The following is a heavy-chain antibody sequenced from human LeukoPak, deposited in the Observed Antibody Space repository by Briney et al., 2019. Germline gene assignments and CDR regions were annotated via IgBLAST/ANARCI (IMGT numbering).Heavy chain of an antibody. D-gene: IGHD3-22*01. CDR3: AIPRWEGGYYDSSDQFDY. V-gene: IGHV4-4*07. Sequence: SETLSLTCTVSGGSISSYYWSWIRQPAGKGLEWIGRIYTSGSTNYNPSLKSRVTISVDTSKNQFSLKLSSVTAADTAVYYCAIPRWEGGYYDSSDQFDYWGQGTLVTVSS. CDR1: GGSISSYY. J-gene: IGHJ4*02. CDR2: IYTSGST.